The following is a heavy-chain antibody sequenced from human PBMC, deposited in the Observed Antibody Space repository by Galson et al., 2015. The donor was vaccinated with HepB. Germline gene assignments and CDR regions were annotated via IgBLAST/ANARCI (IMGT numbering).Heavy chain of an antibody. CDR1: GYTFGTFW. CDR2: VYPGDSNV. V-gene: IGHV5-51*03. J-gene: IGHJ3*02. Sequence: QSGAEVKKPGESLTLSCKGSGYTFGTFWIGWVRQMPGKGLEWMGSVYPGDSNVRDSPSFEGHVTLSTDTSINVAYLKWKSLKASDTAMYYCARRGQGISHVDAFDMWGQGTMVIVSS. CDR3: ARRGQGISHVDAFDM. D-gene: IGHD3-10*01.